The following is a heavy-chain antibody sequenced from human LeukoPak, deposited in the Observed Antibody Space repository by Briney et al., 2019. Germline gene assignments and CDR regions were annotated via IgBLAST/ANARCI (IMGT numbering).Heavy chain of an antibody. J-gene: IGHJ3*02. V-gene: IGHV4-39*07. CDR2: IYYSGST. D-gene: IGHD5-18*01. CDR3: ARNIGYSYGSYDAFDI. Sequence: SETLSLTCTVSGGSISSSSYYWGWIRQPPGKGLEWIGSIYYSGSTYYNPSLKSRVTISVDTSKNQFSLKLSSVTAADTAVYYCARNIGYSYGSYDAFDIWGQGTMVTVSS. CDR1: GGSISSSSYY.